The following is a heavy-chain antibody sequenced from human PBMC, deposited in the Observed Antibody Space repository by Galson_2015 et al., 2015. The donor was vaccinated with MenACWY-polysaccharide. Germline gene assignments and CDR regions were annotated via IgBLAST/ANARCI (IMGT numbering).Heavy chain of an antibody. J-gene: IGHJ6*02. CDR2: MNHSGST. V-gene: IGHV4-34*01. D-gene: IGHD6-19*01. CDR1: GGSFSGYY. Sequence: ETLSLPCAVYGGSFSGYYWSWIRQPPGKGLEWIGEMNHSGSTNCNPSLKSRVTMSADTSKNQFSLRLSSVTAADTAVYYCAKVRGGQWPRYSIDVWGQGTTVTVSS. CDR3: AKVRGGQWPRYSIDV.